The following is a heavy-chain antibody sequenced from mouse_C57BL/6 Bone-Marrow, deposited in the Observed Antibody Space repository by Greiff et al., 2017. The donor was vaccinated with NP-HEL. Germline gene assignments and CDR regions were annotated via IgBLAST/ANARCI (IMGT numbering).Heavy chain of an antibody. D-gene: IGHD1-1*01. Sequence: EVQLQQSGAELVRPGASVKLSCTVSGFNIKDDYMHWVKQRPEQGLAWIGWIDPENGDTEYASKFQGKATRTADTSSSTAYLQLSSLTSEDTAVYYCTTGGSSPYAMDYWGQGTSVTVSS. CDR1: GFNIKDDY. V-gene: IGHV14-4*01. CDR2: IDPENGDT. CDR3: TTGGSSPYAMDY. J-gene: IGHJ4*01.